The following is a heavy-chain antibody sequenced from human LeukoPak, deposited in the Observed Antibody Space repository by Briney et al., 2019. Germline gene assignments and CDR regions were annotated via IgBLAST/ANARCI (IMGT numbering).Heavy chain of an antibody. CDR1: GGSLSSYY. CDR3: ARWNYYDIIRAFDI. Sequence: SETLSLTCTVSGGSLSSYYWIWIRQPPGKGLEWIGYIFYSGNTNYNPSLKSRVTISVDTSKSQFSLKLTSVTAADTAVYYCARWNYYDIIRAFDIWGQGTMVTVSS. CDR2: IFYSGNT. D-gene: IGHD3-22*01. V-gene: IGHV4-59*01. J-gene: IGHJ3*02.